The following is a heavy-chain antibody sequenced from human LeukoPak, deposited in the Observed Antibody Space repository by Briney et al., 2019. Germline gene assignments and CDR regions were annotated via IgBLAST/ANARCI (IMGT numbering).Heavy chain of an antibody. CDR2: ITSSSSDT. D-gene: IGHD3-9*01. CDR3: ARDYDILTGYFRGGFDY. Sequence: AGGSLRLSCAASGFTFSDYYMSWIRQAPGKGLEWISYITSSSSDTNYADAVKGRFTISRDNAKKSLYLQMNSLRAEDTAVYYCARDYDILTGYFRGGFDYWGQGTLVTVSS. J-gene: IGHJ4*02. CDR1: GFTFSDYY. V-gene: IGHV3-11*05.